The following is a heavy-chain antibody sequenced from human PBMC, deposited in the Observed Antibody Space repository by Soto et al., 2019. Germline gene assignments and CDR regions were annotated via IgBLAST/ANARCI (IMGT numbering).Heavy chain of an antibody. CDR1: GGTFSSYA. Sequence: GASVQVSFKASGGTFSSYAISWVRQAPGQGLEWMGGIIPIFGTANYAQKFQGRVTITADESTSTAYMELSSLRSEDTAVYYCARQPGALVGPWGQGTLCTVSS. CDR3: ARQPGALVGP. D-gene: IGHD2-2*01. V-gene: IGHV1-69*13. CDR2: IIPIFGTA. J-gene: IGHJ5*02.